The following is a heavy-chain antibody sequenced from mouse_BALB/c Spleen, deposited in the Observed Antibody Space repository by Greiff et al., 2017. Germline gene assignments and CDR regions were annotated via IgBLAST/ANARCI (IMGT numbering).Heavy chain of an antibody. CDR1: GYTFTDYN. J-gene: IGHJ1*01. CDR3: ASWYGYEYFDV. D-gene: IGHD1-2*01. CDR2: IYPYNGGT. Sequence: VQLQQSGPELVKPGASVKISCKASGYTFTDYNMHWVKQSHGKSLEWIGYIYPYNGGTGYNQKFKSKATLTVDNSSSTAYMELRSLTSEDSAVYYCASWYGYEYFDVWGAGTTVTVSS. V-gene: IGHV1S29*02.